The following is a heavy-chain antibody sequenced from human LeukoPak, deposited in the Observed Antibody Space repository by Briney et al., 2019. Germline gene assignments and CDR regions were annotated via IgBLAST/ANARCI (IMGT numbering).Heavy chain of an antibody. CDR3: ARRRGYCSSTSCYTGYFDY. V-gene: IGHV4-30-4*01. CDR1: GGSISSGDYY. CDR2: IYYSGST. Sequence: SETLSLTCTVSGGSISSGDYYWSWIRQPPGKGLEWIGYIYYSGSTYYNPSLKSRVTISVDTSKNQFSLKLSSVTAADTAVYYCARRRGYCSSTSCYTGYFDYWGQGTLVTVSS. D-gene: IGHD2-2*02. J-gene: IGHJ4*02.